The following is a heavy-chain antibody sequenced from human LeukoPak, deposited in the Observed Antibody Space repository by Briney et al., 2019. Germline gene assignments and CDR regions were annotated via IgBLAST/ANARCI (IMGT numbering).Heavy chain of an antibody. J-gene: IGHJ5*02. D-gene: IGHD3-3*01. V-gene: IGHV1-2*02. Sequence: ASVKVSCKASGYTFTGYYMHWVRQAPGQGLEWMGWINPNSGGTNYAQKFQGRVTMTRDTSISTAYMELSRLRSDDTAVYYCARNWHSNVLRFLEWLPASNWFDPWGQGTLVTVSS. CDR3: ARNWHSNVLRFLEWLPASNWFDP. CDR1: GYTFTGYY. CDR2: INPNSGGT.